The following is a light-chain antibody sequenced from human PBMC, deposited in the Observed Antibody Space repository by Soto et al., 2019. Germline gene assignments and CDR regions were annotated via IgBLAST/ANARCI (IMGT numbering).Light chain of an antibody. CDR3: QQYYSSLWT. CDR2: WAS. V-gene: IGKV4-1*01. CDR1: QSVLYSSNNKNY. Sequence: DIVMTQSPDSLAVSLGERATINCKSSQSVLYSSNNKNYLAWYQQKPGQPPKLLIYWASTRESGVPDRFSGSGSGTDFTLTIGSLKAEDLAVYYCQQYYSSLWTFGHGTKVEIK. J-gene: IGKJ1*01.